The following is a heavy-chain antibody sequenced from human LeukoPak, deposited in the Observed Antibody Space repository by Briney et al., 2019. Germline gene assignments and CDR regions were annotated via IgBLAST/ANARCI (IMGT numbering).Heavy chain of an antibody. CDR1: GYTFTSYG. V-gene: IGHV1-18*01. J-gene: IGHJ4*02. Sequence: ASVKVSCKASGYTFTSYGISWVRQAPGQGLEWMGWISAYNGNTNYAQKLQGRVTMTTDTSTSTAYMELRSLRSDDTAVYYCARDIERERGGYYFDYWGQGTLVTVSS. D-gene: IGHD3-16*01. CDR2: ISAYNGNT. CDR3: ARDIERERGGYYFDY.